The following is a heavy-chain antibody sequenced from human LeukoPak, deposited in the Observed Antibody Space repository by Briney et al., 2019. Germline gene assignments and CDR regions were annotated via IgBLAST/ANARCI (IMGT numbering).Heavy chain of an antibody. J-gene: IGHJ4*02. Sequence: GESLQISCKGSGSRFTSYWSGGVRQLPGKGLEGMGIIYPGDSDTRYSPSFQGQVTISADKSISTAYLQWSSLKASDTVMYYCAGRSDYYGSGSYYYFDYWGQGTLVTVSS. V-gene: IGHV5-51*01. CDR2: IYPGDSDT. D-gene: IGHD3-10*01. CDR3: AGRSDYYGSGSYYYFDY. CDR1: GSRFTSYW.